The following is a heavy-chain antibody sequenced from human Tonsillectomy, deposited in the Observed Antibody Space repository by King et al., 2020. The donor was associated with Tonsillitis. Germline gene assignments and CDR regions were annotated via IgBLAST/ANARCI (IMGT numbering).Heavy chain of an antibody. CDR1: GGSISGYF. D-gene: IGHD2-15*01. CDR3: ARYYCSGGICYAFDI. J-gene: IGHJ3*02. Sequence: VQLQESGPGLVKPSETLSLTCTVSGGSISGYFWSWIRQPPEKGLEWIAYIYSSGLTNYNPSLKSRVTISIDTSKNQFSLKRSSVTAADTAVYYCARYYCSGGICYAFDIWGQGTMVTVSS. V-gene: IGHV4-59*08. CDR2: IYSSGLT.